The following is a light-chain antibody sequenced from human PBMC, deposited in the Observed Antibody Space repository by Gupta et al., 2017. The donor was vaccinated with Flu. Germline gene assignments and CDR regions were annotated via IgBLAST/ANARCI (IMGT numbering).Light chain of an antibody. Sequence: SDTISCTGSNRCISDYQYASWYQLHPSKAPILLIYEVSTRPSLVPDRFSGSKSGNTASLTVSGLQAADEAHYYSSSEAGSLSVFGTGTKITVL. CDR1: NRCISDYQY. J-gene: IGLJ1*01. CDR2: EVS. V-gene: IGLV2-8*01. CDR3: SSEAGSLSV.